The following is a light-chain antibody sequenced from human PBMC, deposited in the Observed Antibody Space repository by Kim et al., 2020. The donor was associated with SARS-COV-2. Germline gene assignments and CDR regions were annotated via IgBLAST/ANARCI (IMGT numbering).Light chain of an antibody. V-gene: IGLV4-69*01. CDR1: RGHTTYN. CDR3: QTWVTGFRL. Sequence: ASVRLTCTLNRGHTTYNSAWHQHQPGKGPRFLMKVNSDDSFIKADGLPDRFSGSSSGAERYLTISSLQSEDEADYYCQTWVTGFRLFGGGTQLTVL. J-gene: IGLJ3*02. CDR2: VNSDDSF.